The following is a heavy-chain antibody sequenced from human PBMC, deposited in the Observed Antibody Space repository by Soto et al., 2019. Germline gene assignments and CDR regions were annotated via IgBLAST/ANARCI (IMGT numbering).Heavy chain of an antibody. J-gene: IGHJ6*03. V-gene: IGHV3-21*01. CDR2: ISSSSSYI. D-gene: IGHD3-9*01. CDR3: ARDAQLRYFDSEDHYYYYYMDV. CDR1: GFTFSSYS. Sequence: EVQLVESGGGLVKPGGSLRLSCAASGFTFSSYSMNWVRQAPGKGLEWVSSISSSSSYIYYADSVKGRFTISRDNAKNSLYLQMNSLRAEDTAVYYCARDAQLRYFDSEDHYYYYYMDVWGKGTTVTVSS.